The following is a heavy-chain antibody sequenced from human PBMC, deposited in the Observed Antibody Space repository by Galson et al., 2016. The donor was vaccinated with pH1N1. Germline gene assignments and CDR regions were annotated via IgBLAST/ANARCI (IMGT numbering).Heavy chain of an antibody. CDR3: ARVSSTIPFDP. CDR2: NNPDTGST. V-gene: IGHV1-2*02. CDR1: GYTFPGYY. J-gene: IGHJ5*02. D-gene: IGHD2-2*01. Sequence: VKVSCKASGYTFPGYYMHWVRQAPGQGLEWMGWNNPDTGSTSYAQKLLGRVTMTRDTSISTVYMELSSLRSDDTAVYYCARVSSTIPFDPWGQGTLVTVSS.